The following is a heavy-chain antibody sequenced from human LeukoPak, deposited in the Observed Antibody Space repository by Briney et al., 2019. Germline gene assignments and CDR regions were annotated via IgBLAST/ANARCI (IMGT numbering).Heavy chain of an antibody. Sequence: GGSLRLSCAASGFTFSSYSMNWVRQAPGKGLEWVSYISSSSSTIYYADSVKGRFTISRDNSKNTLYLQMNSLRAEDTAVYYCAKEVSYYYYYYMDVWGKGTTVTVSS. V-gene: IGHV3-48*01. CDR3: AKEVSYYYYYYMDV. J-gene: IGHJ6*03. CDR1: GFTFSSYS. D-gene: IGHD3-22*01. CDR2: ISSSSSTI.